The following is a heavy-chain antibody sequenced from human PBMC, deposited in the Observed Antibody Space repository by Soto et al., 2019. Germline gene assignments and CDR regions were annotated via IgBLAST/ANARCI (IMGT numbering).Heavy chain of an antibody. V-gene: IGHV1-69*01. Sequence: QVQLVQSGAEVKKPGSSVKVSCKASGGTFSSYAISWVRQAPGQGLEWMGGIIPIFGTANYAQKFQGGVTITADESTSTAYMELSSLRSEDTAVYYCARDYGGYSSSWYSFGYWGQGTLVTVSS. CDR3: ARDYGGYSSSWYSFGY. D-gene: IGHD6-13*01. CDR1: GGTFSSYA. CDR2: IIPIFGTA. J-gene: IGHJ4*02.